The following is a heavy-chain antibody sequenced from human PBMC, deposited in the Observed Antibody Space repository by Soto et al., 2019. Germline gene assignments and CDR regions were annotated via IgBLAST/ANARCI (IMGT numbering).Heavy chain of an antibody. V-gene: IGHV5-51*01. J-gene: IGHJ5*02. Sequence: GESLKISCRTSGYNFTSSWIAWVRQKPGKGLEWMCIIFPSDSDTRYSPSFQGQVTISADRSTSTVFLQWAILKSSDSAVYFCAREGNSDYFNWFDPWGQGTLVTVSS. CDR3: AREGNSDYFNWFDP. CDR1: GYNFTSSW. D-gene: IGHD3-16*01. CDR2: IFPSDSDT.